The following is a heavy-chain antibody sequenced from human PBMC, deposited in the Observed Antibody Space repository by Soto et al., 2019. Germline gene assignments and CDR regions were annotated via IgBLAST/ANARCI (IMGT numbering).Heavy chain of an antibody. CDR1: GYTFTGHY. CDR3: AREPMVRAAHGFDI. D-gene: IGHD3-10*01. CDR2: INPNSVGT. Sequence: SVKVSCKASGYTFTGHYMHWVRQAPGQGLEWMGWINPNSVGTNYAQKFQGRVTMTRDTSISTAYMELSRLRSDDTAVYYCAREPMVRAAHGFDIWGQGTMVTVSS. J-gene: IGHJ3*02. V-gene: IGHV1-2*02.